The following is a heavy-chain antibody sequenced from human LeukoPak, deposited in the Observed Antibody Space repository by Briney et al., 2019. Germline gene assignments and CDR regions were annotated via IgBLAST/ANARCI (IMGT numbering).Heavy chain of an antibody. CDR3: ARERGRFSAIDY. V-gene: IGHV4-31*03. J-gene: IGHJ4*02. Sequence: SETLSLTCTVTGGSIISGTYYWSLIRHHPEKGLEWIEYIYYRGSTYYNPSLKSRLTISLDTSKNQFSLKLSSVNAAATAVYSCARERGRFSAIDYWGQGTLVTVSS. D-gene: IGHD3-3*01. CDR2: IYYRGST. CDR1: GGSIISGTYY.